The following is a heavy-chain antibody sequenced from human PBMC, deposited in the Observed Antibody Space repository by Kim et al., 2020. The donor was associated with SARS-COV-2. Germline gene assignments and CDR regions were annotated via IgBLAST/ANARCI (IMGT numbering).Heavy chain of an antibody. V-gene: IGHV3-23*01. Sequence: GGSLRLSCAASGFTFSSYAMLWFRQSPGPGLAWVSGIRVRGGTPDYSASVTGRFTISRDTSQNTLSLQLNRLRVEDTAISYCAQVGILITIGCYYFDYLGHRTLVTVSS. CDR3: AQVGILITIGCYYFDY. CDR2: IRVRGGTP. D-gene: IGHD3-16*01. CDR1: GFTFSSYA. J-gene: IGHJ4*01.